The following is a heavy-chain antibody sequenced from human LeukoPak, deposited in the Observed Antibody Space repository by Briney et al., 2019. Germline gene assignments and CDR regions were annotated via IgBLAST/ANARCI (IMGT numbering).Heavy chain of an antibody. J-gene: IGHJ3*02. CDR1: GGSFSSYA. CDR3: ARDQAITMIVDRAFDI. V-gene: IGHV1-69*05. CDR2: IIPIFGTA. Sequence: SVKVSCKASGGSFSSYAISWVRQAPGQGLEWMGRIIPIFGTANYAQKFQGRVTITTDESTSTAYMELSSLRSEDTAVYYCARDQAITMIVDRAFDIWGQGTMVTVSS. D-gene: IGHD3-22*01.